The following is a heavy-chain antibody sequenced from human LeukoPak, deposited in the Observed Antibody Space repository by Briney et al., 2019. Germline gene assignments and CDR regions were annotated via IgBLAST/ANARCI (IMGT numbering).Heavy chain of an antibody. Sequence: EASVKVSCKTSGYTFTHYVISWVRQAPGQGLEWMGQISPYNGNTKYAQKLQGRVTMTTDTSTSTAYMELRSLRSDDTAVYYCARASTHRYNWKSGQLNDAFDIWGQGTMVTVSS. J-gene: IGHJ3*02. CDR1: GYTFTHYV. D-gene: IGHD1-20*01. CDR3: ARASTHRYNWKSGQLNDAFDI. CDR2: ISPYNGNT. V-gene: IGHV1-18*01.